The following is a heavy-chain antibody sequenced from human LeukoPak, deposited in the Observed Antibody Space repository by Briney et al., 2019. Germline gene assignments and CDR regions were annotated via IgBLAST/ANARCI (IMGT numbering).Heavy chain of an antibody. CDR3: ARSSSDGNYGMDV. CDR1: GGSISSSNW. J-gene: IGHJ6*04. Sequence: GTLSLTCAVSGGSISSSNWWSWVRQPPGKGLEWIGEIYHSGSTNYNPSLKSRVTISVDKSKNQFSLKLSSVTAADTAVYYCARSSSDGNYGMDVWGKGTTVTVSS. CDR2: IYHSGST. V-gene: IGHV4-4*02.